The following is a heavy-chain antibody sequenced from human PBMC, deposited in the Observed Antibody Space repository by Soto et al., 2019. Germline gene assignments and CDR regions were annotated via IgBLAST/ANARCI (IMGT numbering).Heavy chain of an antibody. D-gene: IGHD2-21*01. Sequence: QVQLVESGGGVVQPGRSLRLSCAASGFTFSSYGMHWVRQAPGKGLEWVAVISYDGSNKYYADSVKGRFTISRDNSKNTPYLQMNSLRAEDTAVYFCAFGDVLRYWGQGTLVTVSS. CDR1: GFTFSSYG. J-gene: IGHJ4*02. CDR3: AFGDVLRY. V-gene: IGHV3-30*03. CDR2: ISYDGSNK.